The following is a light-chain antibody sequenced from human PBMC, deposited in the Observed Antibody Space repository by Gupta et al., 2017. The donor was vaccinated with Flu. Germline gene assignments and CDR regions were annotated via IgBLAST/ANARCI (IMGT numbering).Light chain of an antibody. CDR2: AAS. Sequence: SSLSASVGDRVIITCRASQSISTYLHWYQQKPGEAPKLLIYAASSLQGGVPSRFSGSGSGTDFTLTISSLQPEDFATYFCLQTYSSSPPTFGGGTRVEIK. V-gene: IGKV1-39*01. J-gene: IGKJ4*01. CDR3: LQTYSSSPPT. CDR1: QSISTY.